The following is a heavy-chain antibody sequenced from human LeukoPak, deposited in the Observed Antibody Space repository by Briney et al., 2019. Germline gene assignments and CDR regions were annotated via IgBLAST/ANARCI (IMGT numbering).Heavy chain of an antibody. V-gene: IGHV3-30-3*01. D-gene: IGHD3-22*01. Sequence: PGGSLRLSCAASGFTFSSYAMHWVRQAPGKGLEWVAVISYDGSNKYYADSVKGRFTISRDNSKNTLYLQMNSLRAEDTAVYYCARDTLNYYDSSGYYYPATDAFDIWGQGTMVTVSS. CDR1: GFTFSSYA. CDR2: ISYDGSNK. CDR3: ARDTLNYYDSSGYYYPATDAFDI. J-gene: IGHJ3*02.